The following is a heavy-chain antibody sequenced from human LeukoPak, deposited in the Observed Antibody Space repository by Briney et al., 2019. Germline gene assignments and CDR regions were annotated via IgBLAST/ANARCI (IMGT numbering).Heavy chain of an antibody. CDR2: INHGGST. Sequence: SEPLSLTCAVYGGSFSGYYWSRIRQPPGKGLEWIGEINHGGSTNYNPSLKSRVTISVDTSKKQISLKLSSVTAADTAVYYCALPLQLNAFDIWGQGTMVTVSS. CDR1: GGSFSGYY. D-gene: IGHD5-18*01. V-gene: IGHV4-34*01. J-gene: IGHJ3*02. CDR3: ALPLQLNAFDI.